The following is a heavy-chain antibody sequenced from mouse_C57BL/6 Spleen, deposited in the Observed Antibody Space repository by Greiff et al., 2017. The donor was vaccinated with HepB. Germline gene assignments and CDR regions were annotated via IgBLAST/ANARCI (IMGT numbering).Heavy chain of an antibody. D-gene: IGHD1-1*01. V-gene: IGHV5-17*01. J-gene: IGHJ3*01. Sequence: EVKVVESGGGLVKPGGSLKLSCAASGFTFSDYGMHWVRQAPEKGLEWVAYISSGSSTIYYADTVKGRFTISRDNAKNTLFLQMTSLRSEDTAMYYCARGNDGPAYWGQGTLVTVSA. CDR1: GFTFSDYG. CDR2: ISSGSSTI. CDR3: ARGNDGPAY.